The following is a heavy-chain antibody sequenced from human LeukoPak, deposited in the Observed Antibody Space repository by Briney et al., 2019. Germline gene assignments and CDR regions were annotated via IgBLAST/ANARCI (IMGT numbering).Heavy chain of an antibody. J-gene: IGHJ4*02. Sequence: SETLSLTCTVSGGSISNCYWSWIRQPPGKGLEWIGYIYYSRSTNYNPSLKSRVTISVDTSKNQFSLKLSSVTAADTAVYYCARCIAVAGTIDYWGQGTLVTVSS. V-gene: IGHV4-59*01. CDR1: GGSISNCY. CDR3: ARCIAVAGTIDY. D-gene: IGHD6-19*01. CDR2: IYYSRST.